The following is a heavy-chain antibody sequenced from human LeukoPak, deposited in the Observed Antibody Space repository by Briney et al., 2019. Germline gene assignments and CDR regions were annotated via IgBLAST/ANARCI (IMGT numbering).Heavy chain of an antibody. J-gene: IGHJ4*02. V-gene: IGHV3-48*01. CDR3: ARGYGDWGY. CDR2: ISSSSSTI. D-gene: IGHD4-17*01. CDR1: GFTFSSHS. Sequence: GESLGLSCAASGFTFSSHSMNWVRQAPGKGLEWISYISSSSSTISYADSVKGRFTISRDNAKNSLYLQMNSLRGEDTAVYYCARGYGDWGYWGQGTLVTVSS.